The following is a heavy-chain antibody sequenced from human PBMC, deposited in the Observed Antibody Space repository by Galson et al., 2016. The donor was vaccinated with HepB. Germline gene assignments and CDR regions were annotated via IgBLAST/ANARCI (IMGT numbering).Heavy chain of an antibody. D-gene: IGHD6-13*01. CDR3: ARASRGAAAGTITY. J-gene: IGHJ4*02. Sequence: SETLSLTCTVSGGSISTYYWSWIRQPPGKGLEWIGYIYYSGSPNYNPSLKSRVTISMDTPKNQFSLKLTSVTAADTAVYYCARASRGAAAGTITYWGQGTLVTVSS. CDR1: GGSISTYY. CDR2: IYYSGSP. V-gene: IGHV4-59*01.